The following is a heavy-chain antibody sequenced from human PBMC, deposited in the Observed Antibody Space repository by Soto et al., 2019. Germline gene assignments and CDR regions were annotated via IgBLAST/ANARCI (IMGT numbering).Heavy chain of an antibody. CDR1: GGSFSGYY. CDR3: ARATPTTVTPYYFDY. CDR2: INHSGST. D-gene: IGHD4-17*01. Sequence: SETLSLTCAVYGGSFSGYYWSWIRQPPGKGLEWIGEINHSGSTNYNPSLKSRVTISVDTSKNQFSLKLSSVTAADTAVYYCARATPTTVTPYYFDYWGQGTLVTVSS. J-gene: IGHJ4*02. V-gene: IGHV4-34*01.